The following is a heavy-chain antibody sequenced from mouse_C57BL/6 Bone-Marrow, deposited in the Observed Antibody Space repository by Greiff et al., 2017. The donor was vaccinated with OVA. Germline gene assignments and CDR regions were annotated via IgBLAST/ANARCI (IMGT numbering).Heavy chain of an antibody. Sequence: QVQLQQSGAELARPGASVKLSCKASGYTFTSYGISWVKQRTGQGLEWIGEIYPRSGNTYYNEKFKGKATLTADKSSSTAYMELRSLTSEDSAVYFCARRYDYDAWFAYWGQGTLVTVSA. D-gene: IGHD2-4*01. V-gene: IGHV1-81*01. J-gene: IGHJ3*01. CDR3: ARRYDYDAWFAY. CDR1: GYTFTSYG. CDR2: IYPRSGNT.